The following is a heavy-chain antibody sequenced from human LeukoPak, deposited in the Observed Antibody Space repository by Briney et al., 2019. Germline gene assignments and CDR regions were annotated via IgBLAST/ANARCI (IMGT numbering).Heavy chain of an antibody. D-gene: IGHD5-18*01. V-gene: IGHV6-1*01. Sequence: SQTLSLTCAISGDSVSSNSAAWNWIRQSPSRGLEWLGRTYYRSKWYNDYAVSVKSRITINPDTSKNQFSLQLNSVTPEDTAVYYCARDPGVDTAMVDAFDIWGQGTMVTVPS. J-gene: IGHJ3*02. CDR1: GDSVSSNSAA. CDR3: ARDPGVDTAMVDAFDI. CDR2: TYYRSKWYN.